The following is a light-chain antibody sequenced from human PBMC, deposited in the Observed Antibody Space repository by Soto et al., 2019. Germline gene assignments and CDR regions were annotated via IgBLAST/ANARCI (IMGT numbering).Light chain of an antibody. CDR1: NIGSTS. V-gene: IGLV3-21*02. Sequence: ELTQPPSVSVAPGQTARITCGGNNIGSTSVHWYQQRPGQAPVLVVYDDSDRPSGIPERFSGSNSENTATLTITRVEAGDEADYYCQVWNITTDHYVFGTGTKVTVL. J-gene: IGLJ1*01. CDR3: QVWNITTDHYV. CDR2: DDS.